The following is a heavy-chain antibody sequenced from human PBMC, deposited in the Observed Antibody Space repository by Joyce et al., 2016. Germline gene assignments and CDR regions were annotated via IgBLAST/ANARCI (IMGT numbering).Heavy chain of an antibody. CDR2: IDPEDGET. V-gene: IGHV1-69-2*01. Sequence: EVHLLQSGPEVKKPGTTVTISCEISGYTFSDYYMQWVRQAPGKGLEWMGLIDPEDGETLSAEEFLGRLTITADSAVYYCTTGAQHPHIVAPTTSSSDAFHFWGQGTLVTVSS. D-gene: IGHD5-12*01. J-gene: IGHJ3*01. CDR1: GYTFSDYY. CDR3: DAFHF.